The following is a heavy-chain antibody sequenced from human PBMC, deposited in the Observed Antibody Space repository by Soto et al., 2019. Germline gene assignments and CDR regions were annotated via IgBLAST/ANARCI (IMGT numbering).Heavy chain of an antibody. J-gene: IGHJ2*01. Sequence: EVQLLDSGGGLVQPGGSRGLSCAASGFTFSGYALTGVRRAPGKGLEWVSAISGGGDATFYADSVKGRFTISRDNSKNTLYLQMNTLRAEDTAVYYCARKVSGSTGRPDLWYFDLWGRGTLVTVSS. V-gene: IGHV3-23*01. D-gene: IGHD3-10*01. CDR1: GFTFSGYA. CDR3: ARKVSGSTGRPDLWYFDL. CDR2: ISGGGDAT.